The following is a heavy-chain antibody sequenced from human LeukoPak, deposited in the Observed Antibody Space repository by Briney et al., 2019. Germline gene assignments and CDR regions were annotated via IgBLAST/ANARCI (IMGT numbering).Heavy chain of an antibody. CDR1: GFTFSSYW. CDR2: ISGSGGST. J-gene: IGHJ3*02. CDR3: ARDQRVGATRWYAFDI. D-gene: IGHD1-26*01. Sequence: GGSLRLSCAASGFTFSSYWMSWVRQAPGKGLEWVSAISGSGGSTYYADSVKGRFTISRDNSKNTLYLQMNSLRAEGTAVYYCARDQRVGATRWYAFDIWGQGTMVTVSS. V-gene: IGHV3-23*01.